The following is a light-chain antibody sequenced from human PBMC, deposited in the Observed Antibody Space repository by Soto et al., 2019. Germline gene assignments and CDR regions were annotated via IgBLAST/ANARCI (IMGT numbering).Light chain of an antibody. Sequence: IQLTHSPSSLSASVGDRVTITCRASQGISSYLGWYQQKPGKAPNLLIYDASTLHSGVPSRFSGGGSGTDFTLTISSLQPEDFATYYCQQVNVYPSPFGGGTKVAI. V-gene: IGKV1-9*01. CDR2: DAS. CDR1: QGISSY. CDR3: QQVNVYPSP. J-gene: IGKJ4*01.